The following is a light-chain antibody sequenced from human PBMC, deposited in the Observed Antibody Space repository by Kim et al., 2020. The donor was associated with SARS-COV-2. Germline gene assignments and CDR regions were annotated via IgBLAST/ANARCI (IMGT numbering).Light chain of an antibody. V-gene: IGKV3-20*01. CDR2: AAS. CDR1: QSRGSSY. Sequence: EIVLTQSPGTLSLSPGERATLSCRASQSRGSSYLAWYQQKPGQAPRLLIYAASSRATGIPDRFSGSGSGTDFTLTISRLEPEDFAVYYCHQYDTSPMYTFGQGTKLEI. CDR3: HQYDTSPMYT. J-gene: IGKJ2*01.